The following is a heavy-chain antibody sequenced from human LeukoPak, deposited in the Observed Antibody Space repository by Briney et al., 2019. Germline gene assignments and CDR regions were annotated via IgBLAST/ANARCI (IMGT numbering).Heavy chain of an antibody. Sequence: GGSLRLSCTASGFTFGDYAMSWVRQAPGKGLEWVGFIRSKAYGGTTEYAASVKGRFTISRDDSKSIAYLQMNSLKTEDTAVYYCTRDQPFNYDILRIYYYGMDVWGQGTTVTVSS. J-gene: IGHJ6*02. CDR3: TRDQPFNYDILRIYYYGMDV. V-gene: IGHV3-49*04. CDR2: IRSKAYGGTT. CDR1: GFTFGDYA. D-gene: IGHD3-9*01.